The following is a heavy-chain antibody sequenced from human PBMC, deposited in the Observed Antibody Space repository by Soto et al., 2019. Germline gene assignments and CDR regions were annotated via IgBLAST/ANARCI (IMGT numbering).Heavy chain of an antibody. V-gene: IGHV1-3*04. CDR2: IYTDNGNT. D-gene: IGHD3-10*01. Sequence: QGKLVQSGAEVRRPGASVKVSCMASGYTFTSYAVHWVRQAPGQWPEWMGWIYTDNGNTVYSQRFQDRVTITRDTSATTVYMELSGLRSEDTSVYYCARGAGGFDYWGQGTLVTVSS. J-gene: IGHJ4*02. CDR1: GYTFTSYA. CDR3: ARGAGGFDY.